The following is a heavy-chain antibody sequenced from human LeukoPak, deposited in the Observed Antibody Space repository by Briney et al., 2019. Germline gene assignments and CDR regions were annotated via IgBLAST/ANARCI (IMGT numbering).Heavy chain of an antibody. J-gene: IGHJ4*02. Sequence: SQTLSLTCTVSGVSINSGCYYWTWIRQHPGKGLEWIGYIYYRGSTYYNPSLKSRVTISVDTSENQFSLKLNSVTAADTAVYYCARETAAAGQNFDYWGQGTLVTVSS. CDR3: ARETAAAGQNFDY. CDR2: IYYRGST. D-gene: IGHD6-13*01. CDR1: GVSINSGCYY. V-gene: IGHV4-31*03.